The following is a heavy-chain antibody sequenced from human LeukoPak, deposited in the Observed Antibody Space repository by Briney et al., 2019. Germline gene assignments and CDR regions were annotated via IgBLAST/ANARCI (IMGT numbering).Heavy chain of an antibody. V-gene: IGHV3-53*01. D-gene: IGHD3-22*01. J-gene: IGHJ4*02. Sequence: GGSLRLSCAASGFTVSSNYMSWVRQAPGKGLEWVSVIYSGGSTYYADSVKGRFTISRDNSKNTLYLQMNSLRAEDTAVYYCAGRDSSGYWYFDYWGQGTLVTVSS. CDR1: GFTVSSNY. CDR3: AGRDSSGYWYFDY. CDR2: IYSGGST.